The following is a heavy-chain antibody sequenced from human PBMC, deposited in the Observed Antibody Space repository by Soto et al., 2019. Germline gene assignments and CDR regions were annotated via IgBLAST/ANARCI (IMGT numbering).Heavy chain of an antibody. V-gene: IGHV3-7*01. J-gene: IGHJ6*02. Sequence: EVQLVESGGGLVQPGGSLRHSCVDSGFTFSSYWMSWVRQAPVKGLEWVGNIKQDGSEENYVDSLKGRFTISRDNAKYSMYLHMSSLRPEHPAVYYCARIAASGRGWDVWGQGTTVVVSS. CDR2: IKQDGSEE. CDR3: ARIAASGRGWDV. D-gene: IGHD6-13*01. CDR1: GFTFSSYW.